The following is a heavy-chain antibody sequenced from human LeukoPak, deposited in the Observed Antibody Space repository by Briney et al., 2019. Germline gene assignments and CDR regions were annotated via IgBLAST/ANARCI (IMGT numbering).Heavy chain of an antibody. D-gene: IGHD2-2*01. CDR1: GFTFSSYW. V-gene: IGHV3-7*01. J-gene: IGHJ6*02. CDR2: IKQDGSEK. Sequence: GGSLRLSCAASGFTFSSYWMSWVRQAPGKGLEWVANIKQDGSEKYYVDSVKGRFTISRDNAKNSLYLQMNNLRAEDTAVYYCARWAVVVRSYGMDVWGQGTTVTVSS. CDR3: ARWAVVVRSYGMDV.